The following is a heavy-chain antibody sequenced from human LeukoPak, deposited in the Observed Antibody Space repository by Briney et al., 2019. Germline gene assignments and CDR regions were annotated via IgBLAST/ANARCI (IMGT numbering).Heavy chain of an antibody. D-gene: IGHD2-21*02. V-gene: IGHV4-39*01. CDR3: ARPNSVVVTAIAGDDAFDI. CDR1: GASISTSYY. Sequence: PSEPLSLTCTVSGASISTSYYWAWIRQPPGKGLERIGSIFYRGGTYHNPSLRSRVTISMDTSKNQFSLTLSSVTAADTAVYYCARPNSVVVTAIAGDDAFDIWGQGTMVSLSS. CDR2: IFYRGGT. J-gene: IGHJ3*02.